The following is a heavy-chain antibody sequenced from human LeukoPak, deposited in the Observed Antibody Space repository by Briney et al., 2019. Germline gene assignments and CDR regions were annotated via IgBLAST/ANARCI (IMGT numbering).Heavy chain of an antibody. CDR2: IKQDGSEK. V-gene: IGHV3-7*01. J-gene: IGHJ6*02. CDR3: ARDQYYYDSSGYYYVNYYYYGMDV. D-gene: IGHD3-22*01. Sequence: GGSLRLSCAASGFTFSSYWMSWVRQAPGKGLGWVANIKQDGSEKYYVDSVKGRFTISRDNAKNSLYLQMNSLRAEDTAVYYCARDQYYYDSSGYYYVNYYYYGMDVWGQGTTVTVSS. CDR1: GFTFSSYW.